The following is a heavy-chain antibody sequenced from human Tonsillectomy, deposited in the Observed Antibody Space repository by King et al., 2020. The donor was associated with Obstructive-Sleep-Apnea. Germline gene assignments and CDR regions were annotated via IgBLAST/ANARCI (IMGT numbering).Heavy chain of an antibody. CDR2: ISAYNGNT. CDR3: AREAARPGPLRGYYYGMDV. V-gene: IGHV1-18*04. J-gene: IGHJ6*02. Sequence: QLVQSGAEVKKPGASVKVSCKASGYTFTSYGISWVRQAPGQGLEWMGWISAYNGNTNYAQKLQGRVTMTTDTSTSTAYMELRSLRSDDTAVYYCAREAARPGPLRGYYYGMDVWGQGTTVTVSS. D-gene: IGHD6-6*01. CDR1: GYTFTSYG.